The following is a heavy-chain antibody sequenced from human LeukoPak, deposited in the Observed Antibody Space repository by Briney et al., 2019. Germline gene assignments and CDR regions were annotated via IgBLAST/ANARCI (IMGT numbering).Heavy chain of an antibody. CDR3: AREGDGGSPDY. D-gene: IGHD2-15*01. CDR2: IKKDGSEK. V-gene: IGHV3-7*01. J-gene: IGHJ4*02. Sequence: GGSLRLSCAASGFTFSSYWMSWVRQAPGKGLEWVANIKKDGSEKYYVDSVKGRFTISRDNAKNSLYLQMNSLRAEDTAVYYCAREGDGGSPDYWGQGTLVTVSS. CDR1: GFTFSSYW.